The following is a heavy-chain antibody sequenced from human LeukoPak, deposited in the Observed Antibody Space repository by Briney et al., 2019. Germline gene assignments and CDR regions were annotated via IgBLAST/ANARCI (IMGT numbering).Heavy chain of an antibody. CDR2: IYTSGST. CDR1: GGSISSYY. CDR3: ARGHDYGDPYYYYGMDV. D-gene: IGHD4-17*01. J-gene: IGHJ6*02. Sequence: PSETLSLTCTVSGGSISSYYWSWIRQPAGKGLEWIGRIYTSGSTNYNPSLKSRVTMSVDTSKNQFSLKLSSVTAADTAVYYCARGHDYGDPYYYYGMDVWGQGTTVTVSS. V-gene: IGHV4-4*07.